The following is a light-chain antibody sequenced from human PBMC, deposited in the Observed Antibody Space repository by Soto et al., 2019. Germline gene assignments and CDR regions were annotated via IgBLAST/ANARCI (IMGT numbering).Light chain of an antibody. CDR1: SSDVGSYNY. CDR3: SSYTSSSSLYV. V-gene: IGLV2-14*01. Sequence: QSALTQPASVSGSPGQSITISCTGTSSDVGSYNYVSWYQQLPGKAPKLLIYEVSNRPSGVSYRFSASKSGNTASLTISGLQAEDEADYYCSSYTSSSSLYVFGTGTKVTVL. J-gene: IGLJ1*01. CDR2: EVS.